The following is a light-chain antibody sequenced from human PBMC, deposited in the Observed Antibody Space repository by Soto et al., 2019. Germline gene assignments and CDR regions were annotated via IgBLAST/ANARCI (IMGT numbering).Light chain of an antibody. CDR1: SSDVGGYNY. CDR2: DVS. J-gene: IGLJ1*01. Sequence: QSVLTQPASVSGSPGQSITISCTGTSSDVGGYNYVSWYQQHPGKAPKLMIYDVSNRPSGVSNRFSGSKSGNTASLTISWLQDEDEADDYCSSYTSSSTLVVFGTGTKLTVL. V-gene: IGLV2-14*01. CDR3: SSYTSSSTLVV.